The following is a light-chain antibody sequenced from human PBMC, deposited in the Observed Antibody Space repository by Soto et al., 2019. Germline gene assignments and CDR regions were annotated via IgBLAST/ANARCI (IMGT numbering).Light chain of an antibody. Sequence: DIQMTQSPSTLSASVGDRVTIICRASQSISSWLAWYQQKAGKAPKLLISKASNLDSGVPSRFSGSGSGTDFTLTISSLQPEDFASYYCQQSYSTPPTFGQGTKVDIK. J-gene: IGKJ1*01. CDR1: QSISSW. CDR2: KAS. V-gene: IGKV1-5*03. CDR3: QQSYSTPPT.